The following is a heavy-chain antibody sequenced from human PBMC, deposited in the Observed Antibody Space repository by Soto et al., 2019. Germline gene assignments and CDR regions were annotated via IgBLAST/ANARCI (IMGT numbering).Heavy chain of an antibody. D-gene: IGHD1-1*01. CDR2: IYYSGST. V-gene: IGHV4-61*01. Sequence: TLSLTCTVSGGSVSSGSYYWSWIRQPPGKGLEWIGYIYYSGSTNYNPSLKSRVTISVDTSKNQFSLKLSSVTAADTAVCYCARASFPEHLAYGGQGPLVTVPS. CDR1: GGSVSSGSYY. CDR3: ARASFPEHLAY. J-gene: IGHJ4*02.